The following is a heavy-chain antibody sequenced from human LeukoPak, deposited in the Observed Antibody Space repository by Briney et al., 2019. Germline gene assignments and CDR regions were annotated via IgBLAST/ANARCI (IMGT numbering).Heavy chain of an antibody. CDR3: ARGGYSYAVDY. J-gene: IGHJ4*02. CDR2: IYHSGST. CDR1: GYSISSGYY. V-gene: IGHV4-38-2*02. D-gene: IGHD5-18*01. Sequence: PSETLSLTCTVSGYSISSGYYWGWIRQPPGNGLEWIGSIYHSGSTYNNPSLKSRVTISVDTSKNQFSLRLTSVTAADTAVYYCARGGYSYAVDYWGQGTLVTVSS.